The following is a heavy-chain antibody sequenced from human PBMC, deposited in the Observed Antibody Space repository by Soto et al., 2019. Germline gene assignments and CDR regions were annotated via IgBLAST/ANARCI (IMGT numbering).Heavy chain of an antibody. V-gene: IGHV3-30-3*01. Sequence: QVQLVESGGGVVQPGRSLRLSCAASGFIFSNYVMYWVRQAPGKGLEWVAFMSYDGTTKYYADSVKGRFTISRDNSKHTLYLQMNNLRPEDTGVYYCAREVLWSRYFDYWGQGTLVTVSS. CDR1: GFIFSNYV. J-gene: IGHJ4*02. CDR3: AREVLWSRYFDY. D-gene: IGHD2-21*01. CDR2: MSYDGTTK.